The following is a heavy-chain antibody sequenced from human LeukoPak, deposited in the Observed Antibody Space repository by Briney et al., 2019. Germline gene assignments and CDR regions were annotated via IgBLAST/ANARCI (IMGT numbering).Heavy chain of an antibody. Sequence: GASVKVSCKASGYTFTSYGISWVRQAPGQGLEWMGWISAYNGNTNYAQKLQGRVTMTTDTSTSTAYMELRSLRSDDTAVYYCARDWGIRAMGAFDAFDIWGQGTMVTVSS. V-gene: IGHV1-18*01. CDR1: GYTFTSYG. J-gene: IGHJ3*02. D-gene: IGHD5-18*01. CDR3: ARDWGIRAMGAFDAFDI. CDR2: ISAYNGNT.